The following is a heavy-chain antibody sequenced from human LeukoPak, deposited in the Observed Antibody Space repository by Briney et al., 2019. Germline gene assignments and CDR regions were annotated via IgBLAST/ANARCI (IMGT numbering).Heavy chain of an antibody. Sequence: ASVKVSCKASGYTFTGYHMHWVRRAPGQGLEWMGRINPNSGDTNYAQKFQGRVTMTRDTSISTAYMELSRLRSDDTAVYYCARDYCSSTSCLFDYWGQVALVTVSS. V-gene: IGHV1-2*06. J-gene: IGHJ4*02. CDR2: INPNSGDT. CDR1: GYTFTGYH. D-gene: IGHD2-2*01. CDR3: ARDYCSSTSCLFDY.